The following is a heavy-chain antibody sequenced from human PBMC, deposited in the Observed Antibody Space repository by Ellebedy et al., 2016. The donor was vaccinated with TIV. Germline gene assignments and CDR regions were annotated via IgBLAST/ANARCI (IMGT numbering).Heavy chain of an antibody. Sequence: GESLKISCVGFGFTFSDSVMHWVRQDPGKGLDWVAGISVDGRAVHYPDSVKGRFTISRDNAQNTVYLQMNSLRDEDTAVYYCARVPGSFSLNWFDPWGQGTLVTVSS. D-gene: IGHD3-10*01. J-gene: IGHJ5*02. CDR1: GFTFSDSV. CDR3: ARVPGSFSLNWFDP. V-gene: IGHV3-33*05. CDR2: ISVDGRAV.